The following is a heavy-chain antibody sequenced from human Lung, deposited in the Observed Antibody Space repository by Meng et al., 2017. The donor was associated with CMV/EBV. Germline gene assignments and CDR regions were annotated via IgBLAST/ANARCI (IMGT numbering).Heavy chain of an antibody. Sequence: QEPLQESGPRLVKPSETLSVTCIVSSASITNYFWSWVRQPAGKGLEWIGRLYPDGSTDYNPSLSSRLTLSLDTSKIRFSLKLRSVTAADTAIYYCARTPVRFCNTHMCYAFDYWGQGALVTVSS. CDR3: ARTPVRFCNTHMCYAFDY. J-gene: IGHJ4*02. CDR1: SASITNYF. D-gene: IGHD2-2*01. V-gene: IGHV4-4*07. CDR2: LYPDGST.